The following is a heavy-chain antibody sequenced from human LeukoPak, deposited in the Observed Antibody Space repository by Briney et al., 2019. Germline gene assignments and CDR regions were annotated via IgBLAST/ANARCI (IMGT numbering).Heavy chain of an antibody. CDR1: GFSISPYS. CDR3: ASLHGDYVY. J-gene: IGHJ4*02. CDR2: ITSSSGDI. V-gene: IGHV3-21*01. D-gene: IGHD4-17*01. Sequence: GGSLRLSCASSGFSISPYSMNWVRQAPGKGLEWVSRITSSSGDIYYADSVKGRFTISRDNTESSLYLQMDSLRVEDTAVYYCASLHGDYVYWGQGTLVTVSS.